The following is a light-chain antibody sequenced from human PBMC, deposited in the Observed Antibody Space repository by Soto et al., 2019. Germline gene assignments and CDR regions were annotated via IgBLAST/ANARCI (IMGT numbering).Light chain of an antibody. V-gene: IGKV1-5*01. Sequence: DIQMTQSPSTLSASVGDRVTITCRASQSISSWLAWYQQKPGKAPKLLIYDASSLESGVPSRFSGSGSGTEFTLTISCLQPDDFATYYCQQYNSYSMTFGQGTRLEIK. CDR2: DAS. J-gene: IGKJ5*01. CDR3: QQYNSYSMT. CDR1: QSISSW.